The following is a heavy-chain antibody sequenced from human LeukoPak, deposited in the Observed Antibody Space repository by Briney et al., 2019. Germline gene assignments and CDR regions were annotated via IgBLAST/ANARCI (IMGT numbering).Heavy chain of an antibody. V-gene: IGHV1-69*05. J-gene: IGHJ4*02. CDR1: GYTFTSYA. D-gene: IGHD6-19*01. Sequence: GASVKVSCKASGYTFTSYAISWVRQAPGQGLEWMGGIIPIFSTANYAQKFQGRVTITTDESTSTAYMELSSLRSEDTAVYYCARVAVAGFSERVGTSAEIEDYWGQGTLVTVSS. CDR3: ARVAVAGFSERVGTSAEIEDY. CDR2: IIPIFSTA.